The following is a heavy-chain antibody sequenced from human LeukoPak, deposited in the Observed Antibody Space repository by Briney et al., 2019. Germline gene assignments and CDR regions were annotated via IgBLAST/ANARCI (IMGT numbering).Heavy chain of an antibody. D-gene: IGHD3-22*01. Sequence: GGSLRLSCVASGFTFSSYSMNWVRQAPGKGLEWVSSISSSSTYMFYGDSMKGRFTISRDNAKSSLYLQMNSLRAEDTAVYYCATPWYYYDSSGYLPFDYWGQGTLVTVSS. V-gene: IGHV3-21*04. CDR1: GFTFSSYS. CDR3: ATPWYYYDSSGYLPFDY. J-gene: IGHJ4*02. CDR2: ISSSSTYM.